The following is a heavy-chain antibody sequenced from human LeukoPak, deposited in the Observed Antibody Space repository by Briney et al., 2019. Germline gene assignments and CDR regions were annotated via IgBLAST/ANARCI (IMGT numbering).Heavy chain of an antibody. CDR2: ISWNTGGI. CDR3: ANDEFVASAFTGAFDI. V-gene: IGHV3-9*03. J-gene: IGHJ3*02. CDR1: GFTFDNYA. Sequence: QPGRSLRLSCAASGFTFDNYAMHWVRQAPGKGLEWVSGISWNTGGIGYADSVKGRFTISRDNAKNSLYLQMNSLRAEDMALYYCANDEFVASAFTGAFDIWGQGTMVTVSS. D-gene: IGHD2-8*02.